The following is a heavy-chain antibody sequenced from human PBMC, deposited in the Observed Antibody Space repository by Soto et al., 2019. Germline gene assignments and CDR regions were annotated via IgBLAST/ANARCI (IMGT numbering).Heavy chain of an antibody. CDR1: GGSISSGGYY. V-gene: IGHV4-31*03. Sequence: QVQLQESGPGLVKPSQTLSLTCTVSGGSISSGGYYWSWIRQHPGKGLEWIGYIYYSGSTYYNPSLESRXXIXVXXSKNQFSLKLSSVTAADTAVYYCARAVVVKWWFDPWGQGTLVTVSS. D-gene: IGHD3-22*01. CDR2: IYYSGST. CDR3: ARAVVVKWWFDP. J-gene: IGHJ5*02.